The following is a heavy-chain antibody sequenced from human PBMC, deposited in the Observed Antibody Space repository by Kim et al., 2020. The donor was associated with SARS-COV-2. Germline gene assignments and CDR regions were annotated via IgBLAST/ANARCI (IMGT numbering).Heavy chain of an antibody. CDR2: IDPSDSYT. Sequence: GESLKISCKGSGYSFTSYWNSWVRQMPGKGLEWMGRIDPSDSYTKYSPSFQGHVTISADKSISTAYLQWSSLKASDTAMYYCASRRLGYCSSTSCYRHYGMDVWGQGTTVTVSS. CDR1: GYSFTSYW. D-gene: IGHD2-2*02. CDR3: ASRRLGYCSSTSCYRHYGMDV. V-gene: IGHV5-10-1*01. J-gene: IGHJ6*02.